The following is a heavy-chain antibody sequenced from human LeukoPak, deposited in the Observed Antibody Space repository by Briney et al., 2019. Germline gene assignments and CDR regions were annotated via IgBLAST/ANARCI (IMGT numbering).Heavy chain of an antibody. J-gene: IGHJ4*02. CDR1: GLTFSSYA. CDR2: ISGSGGST. D-gene: IGHD3-22*01. CDR3: AKDGPVWGYYDSSGHFDS. Sequence: PGGSLRLSCAASGLTFSSYAMSWVRQAPGKGLEWVSVISGSGGSTYYADSVKGRFTISRDNSKNTLYLQMNSLRAEDTAVYYCAKDGPVWGYYDSSGHFDSWGQGTLVTVSS. V-gene: IGHV3-23*01.